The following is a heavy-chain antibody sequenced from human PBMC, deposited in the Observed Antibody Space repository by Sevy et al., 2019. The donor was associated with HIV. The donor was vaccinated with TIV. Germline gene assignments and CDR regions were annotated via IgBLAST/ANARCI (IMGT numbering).Heavy chain of an antibody. CDR1: GFTFSSYW. CDR3: ARHVGRGYDFWSGYPYYYYYGMDV. Sequence: GGSLRLSCAASGFTFSSYWMSRVRQAPGKGLEWVTNIKQDGSEKYYVDSVKGRYTISRDNAKNSLYLQMNSLRAEDTAVYYCARHVGRGYDFWSGYPYYYYYGMDVWGQGTTVTVSS. D-gene: IGHD3-3*01. J-gene: IGHJ6*02. CDR2: IKQDGSEK. V-gene: IGHV3-7*01.